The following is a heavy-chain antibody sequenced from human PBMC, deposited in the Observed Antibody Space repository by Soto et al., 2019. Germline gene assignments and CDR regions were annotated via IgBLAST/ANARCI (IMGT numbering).Heavy chain of an antibody. CDR3: ASGLPGIAAAATGCFDP. Sequence: SSETLSLTCSVSGASISSSSYYWGWLRQPPGKGLEWIGIIYYSGSTYYNPSLKSRVTISVDTSKNQFSLKLSSVTAADTAVYYCASGLPGIAAAATGCFDPWGQGTLVTVSS. V-gene: IGHV4-39*01. J-gene: IGHJ5*02. D-gene: IGHD6-13*01. CDR2: IYYSGST. CDR1: GASISSSSYY.